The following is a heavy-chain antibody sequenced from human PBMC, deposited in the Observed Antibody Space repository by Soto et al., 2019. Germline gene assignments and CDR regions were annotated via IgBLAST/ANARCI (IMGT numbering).Heavy chain of an antibody. J-gene: IGHJ6*02. V-gene: IGHV3-21*01. CDR1: GFTFSSYS. CDR3: ARQQQLVRDYYYGMDV. D-gene: IGHD6-13*01. CDR2: ISSSSSHR. Sequence: EVQLVESGGGLVKPGGSLRLSCAASGFTFSSYSMNWVRQAPGKGLEWVSSISSSSSHRYYADSVKGRFTISIDNAKNSLYLQMNSLRAEDTAVYYCARQQQLVRDYYYGMDVWGQGTTVTVSS.